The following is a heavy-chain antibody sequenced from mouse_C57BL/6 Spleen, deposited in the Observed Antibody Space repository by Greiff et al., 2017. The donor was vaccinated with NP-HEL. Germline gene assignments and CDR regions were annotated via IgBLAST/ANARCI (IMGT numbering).Heavy chain of an antibody. CDR1: GYTFTDYN. CDR2: INPNNGGT. D-gene: IGHD2-1*01. J-gene: IGHJ1*03. CDR3: AREIYYGNYGGYFDV. V-gene: IGHV1-18*01. Sequence: EVQLQQSGPELVKPGASVKIPCKASGYTFTDYNMDWVKQSHGKSLEWIGDINPNNGGTIYNQKFKGKATLTVDKPSSTAYMELRSLTSEDTAVYYCAREIYYGNYGGYFDVWGTGTTVTVSS.